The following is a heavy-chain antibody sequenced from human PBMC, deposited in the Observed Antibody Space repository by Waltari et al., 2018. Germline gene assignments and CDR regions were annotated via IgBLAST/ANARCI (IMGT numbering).Heavy chain of an antibody. CDR1: GGSISSSSYY. CDR3: ARRRYSSSAYFDY. V-gene: IGHV4-39*01. D-gene: IGHD6-6*01. J-gene: IGHJ4*02. Sequence: QLQLQESGPGLVKPSETLSLTCTVSGGSISSSSYYWGWIRQPPGKGLEWIGSIYYSGITYYNPSLKSRVTISVDTSKNQFSLKLSSVTAADTAVYYCARRRYSSSAYFDYWGQGTLVTVSS. CDR2: IYYSGIT.